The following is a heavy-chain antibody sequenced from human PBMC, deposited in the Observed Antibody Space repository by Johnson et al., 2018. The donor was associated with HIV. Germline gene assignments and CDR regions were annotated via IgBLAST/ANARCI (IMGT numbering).Heavy chain of an antibody. Sequence: QMLLVESGGGLVQPGGSLRLSCAASGFTFSSYAMHWVRQAPGKGLEWVAVISYDGSNKYYADYVKGRFTISRDNSKNTLYLQMNSLRAEDTAVYYCAREGTLGAFDIWGQGTMVTVSS. CDR1: GFTFSSYA. J-gene: IGHJ3*02. D-gene: IGHD1-1*01. CDR2: ISYDGSNK. V-gene: IGHV3-30-3*01. CDR3: AREGTLGAFDI.